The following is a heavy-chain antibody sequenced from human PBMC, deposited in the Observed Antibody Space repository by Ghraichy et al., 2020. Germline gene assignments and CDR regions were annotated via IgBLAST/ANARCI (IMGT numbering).Heavy chain of an antibody. D-gene: IGHD4-23*01. J-gene: IGHJ4*02. CDR2: INGDGSST. V-gene: IGHV3-74*01. Sequence: LTCAASRFTFSSYWMHWVRQAPGKGLVWVSRINGDGSSTTYADSVKGRFTISRDNAKNTLYLQMNSLRAEDTAVYYCARAHDYSGYYFDYWGQGTLVTVSP. CDR1: RFTFSSYW. CDR3: ARAHDYSGYYFDY.